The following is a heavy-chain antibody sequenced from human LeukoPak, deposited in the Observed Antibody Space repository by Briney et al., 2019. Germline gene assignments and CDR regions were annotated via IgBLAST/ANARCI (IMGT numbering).Heavy chain of an antibody. D-gene: IGHD1-26*01. J-gene: IGHJ4*02. CDR1: GGSFSGYY. CDR3: ARGLWGSYPDY. V-gene: IGHV4-34*01. Sequence: PSETLSLTCAVYGGSFSGYYWSWIRQPPGKGLEWIGEINHSGSTNYNPSLKSRVTISVDTSKNQFSLKLSSVTAADTAVYYCARGLWGSYPDYWGQGTLVTVSS. CDR2: INHSGST.